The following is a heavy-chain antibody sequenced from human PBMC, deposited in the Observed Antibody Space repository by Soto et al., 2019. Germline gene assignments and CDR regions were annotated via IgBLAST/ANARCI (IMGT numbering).Heavy chain of an antibody. Sequence: QVQLQESGPGLVKTSGTLSLTCGVSGGSISSSNWWSWVRQPPGKGLEWIGEIYHSGSTNYNPSLQSRVTRSVDKSTNQFSLKLSSVTAADTAVYYCARRGYCSGGSCPLWFFDLWGRGTLVTVSS. J-gene: IGHJ2*01. CDR3: ARRGYCSGGSCPLWFFDL. V-gene: IGHV4-4*02. CDR1: GGSISSSNW. D-gene: IGHD2-15*01. CDR2: IYHSGST.